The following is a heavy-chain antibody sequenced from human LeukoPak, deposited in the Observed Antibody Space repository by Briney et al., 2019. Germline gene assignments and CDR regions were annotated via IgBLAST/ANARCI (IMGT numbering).Heavy chain of an antibody. Sequence: ASVKVSCKASGYTFTSYGISWVRQAPGQGLEGMGWISAYNGNTNYAQKLQGRVTMTTDTSTSTAYMELRSLRSDDTAVYHCARDHRRGSSGMDVWGKGTTVTVSS. D-gene: IGHD5-24*01. CDR2: ISAYNGNT. CDR3: ARDHRRGSSGMDV. CDR1: GYTFTSYG. J-gene: IGHJ6*04. V-gene: IGHV1-18*04.